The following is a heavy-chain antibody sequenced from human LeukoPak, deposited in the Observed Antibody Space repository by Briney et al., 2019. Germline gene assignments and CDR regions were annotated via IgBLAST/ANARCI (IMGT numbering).Heavy chain of an antibody. CDR3: AKDMRALLWLGMDV. CDR2: ISSTSSTI. D-gene: IGHD3-10*01. V-gene: IGHV3-48*04. J-gene: IGHJ6*02. CDR1: GFTFSTYS. Sequence: GSLRLSCAASGFTFSTYSMNWVRQAPGKGLEWVSYISSTSSTIYYLDSVKGRFTISRDNAKNSLYLQMNSLRAEDTALYYCAKDMRALLWLGMDVWGQGTTVTVSS.